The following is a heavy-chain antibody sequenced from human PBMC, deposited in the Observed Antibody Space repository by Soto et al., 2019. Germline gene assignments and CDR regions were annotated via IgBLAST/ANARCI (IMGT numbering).Heavy chain of an antibody. J-gene: IGHJ4*02. D-gene: IGHD6-19*01. V-gene: IGHV3-23*01. Sequence: EVQLLESGGGLVQPGGSLRLSCAASGFTFSSYAMSWVRQAPGKGLEWVSAISGSGGSTYYADSVKGRFTISRDNSKNTLYLQMNSLRAEATAVYYCAKVEGDSSGWSYFDYWGQGTLVTVSS. CDR1: GFTFSSYA. CDR2: ISGSGGST. CDR3: AKVEGDSSGWSYFDY.